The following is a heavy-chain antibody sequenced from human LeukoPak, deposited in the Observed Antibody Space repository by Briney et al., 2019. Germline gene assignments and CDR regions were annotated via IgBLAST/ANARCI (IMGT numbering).Heavy chain of an antibody. CDR2: IYYSGST. V-gene: IGHV4-59*01. J-gene: IGHJ5*02. CDR1: GGSISSYY. Sequence: SETLSLTCTVSGGSISSYYWSWIRQPPGKGLEWIGYIYYSGSTNYNPSLKSRVTISVDTSKNQFSLKLSSVTAADTAVYYCARDRGGYGGSNWFDPWGQGTLVTVSS. D-gene: IGHD4-23*01. CDR3: ARDRGGYGGSNWFDP.